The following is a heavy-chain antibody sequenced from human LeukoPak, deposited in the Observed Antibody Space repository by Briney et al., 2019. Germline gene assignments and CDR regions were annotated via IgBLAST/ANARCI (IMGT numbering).Heavy chain of an antibody. Sequence: ASVKVSCKASGYTFTDYYLHWVRQAPGQGLEWMGWINPNSGGTIYAQKFQGRVTMTRDTSISTAYMELSSLRFEDTAVYYCARVPGGVCSGGSCYSGWFDPWGQGTLVTVSS. V-gene: IGHV1-2*02. CDR3: ARVPGGVCSGGSCYSGWFDP. CDR2: INPNSGGT. CDR1: GYTFTDYY. J-gene: IGHJ5*02. D-gene: IGHD2-15*01.